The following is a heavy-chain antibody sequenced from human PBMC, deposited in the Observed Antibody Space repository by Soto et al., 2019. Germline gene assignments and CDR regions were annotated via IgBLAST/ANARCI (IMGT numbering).Heavy chain of an antibody. CDR2: IALDGSVS. D-gene: IGHD3-10*01. V-gene: IGHV3-30*18. CDR3: TKEFRHDNWFFEH. CDR1: GFTFSSHG. J-gene: IGHJ4*02. Sequence: QVQLVESGGGVVQPGRSLRLSCAASGFTFSSHGMQWVRQAPGKGLEWVVVIALDGSVSYYADSVRGRFTVSRDNSKNIVYLQMDSLRAEDTAVYYCTKEFRHDNWFFEHWGQGMLVTVSS.